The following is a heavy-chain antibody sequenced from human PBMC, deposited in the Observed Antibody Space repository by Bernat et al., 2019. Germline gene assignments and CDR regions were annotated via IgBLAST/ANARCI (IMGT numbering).Heavy chain of an antibody. CDR1: GFSFSEYA. J-gene: IGHJ4*02. V-gene: IGHV3-30*01. CDR2: ISYDGSKT. D-gene: IGHD3-3*01. Sequence: QVQLGESGGGVVQPGRSLTLSCAASGFSFSEYAMHWVRQAPGKGLEWVAVISYDGSKTYYGDSVKGRFTISRDTSQNTLFLQMDSLRADDTAMYYWARGPSMYDFWTGYAHQAIPHFDYWGQGTLVTVSS. CDR3: ARGPSMYDFWTGYAHQAIPHFDY.